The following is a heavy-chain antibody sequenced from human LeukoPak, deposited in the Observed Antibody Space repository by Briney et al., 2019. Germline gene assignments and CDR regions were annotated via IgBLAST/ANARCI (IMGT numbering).Heavy chain of an antibody. J-gene: IGHJ4*02. CDR2: INAGNGNT. D-gene: IGHD3-3*01. CDR3: ARVEGHYDFWSGYSY. V-gene: IGHV1-3*03. CDR1: GYTFTSYA. Sequence: GASVKVSCKASGYTFTSYAMHWVRQAPGQRLEWMGWINAGNGNTKYSQEFQGRVTITRGTSASTAYMELSSPRSEDMAVYYCARVEGHYDFWSGYSYWGQGTLVTVSS.